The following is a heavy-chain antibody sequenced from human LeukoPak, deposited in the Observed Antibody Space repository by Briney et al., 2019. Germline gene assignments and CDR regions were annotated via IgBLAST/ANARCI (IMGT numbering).Heavy chain of an antibody. J-gene: IGHJ4*02. CDR3: ARDGSATGYYFDY. CDR2: IYYSGST. V-gene: IGHV4-31*03. Sequence: SETLSLTCTVSGGSISSGGNYWSWIRQHPGKGLEWIGYIYYSGSTYYNPSLKSRVTISVDTSKNQFSLKLSSVTAADTAVYYCARDGSATGYYFDYWGQGTLVTVSS. D-gene: IGHD2-15*01. CDR1: GGSISSGGNY.